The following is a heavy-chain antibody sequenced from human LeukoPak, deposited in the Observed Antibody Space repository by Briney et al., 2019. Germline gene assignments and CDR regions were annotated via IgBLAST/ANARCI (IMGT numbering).Heavy chain of an antibody. CDR1: GGSISSSSYY. CDR3: ARLSPSQGGSITIFGVAKGFFDY. V-gene: IGHV4-39*07. J-gene: IGHJ4*02. Sequence: SETLSLTCTVSGGSISSSSYYWGWIRQPPGKGLEWIGSIYYSGSTYYNPSLKSRVTISVDTSKNQFSLKLSSVTAADTAVYYCARLSPSQGGSITIFGVAKGFFDYWGQGTLVTVSS. CDR2: IYYSGST. D-gene: IGHD3-3*01.